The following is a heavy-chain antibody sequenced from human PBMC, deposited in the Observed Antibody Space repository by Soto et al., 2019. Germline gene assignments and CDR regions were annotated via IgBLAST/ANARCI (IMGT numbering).Heavy chain of an antibody. J-gene: IGHJ6*02. CDR1: GFTFSSYG. V-gene: IGHV3-30*18. Sequence: QVQLVESGGGVVQPGRSLRLSCAASGFTFSSYGMHWVRQAPGKGLEWVAVISYDGSNKYYADSVKGRFTNSRDNSKNTHYLQMNSLRAEDTAVYYCAKDPHVLRFLEWLFPSYGMDVWGQGTTVTVSS. CDR2: ISYDGSNK. D-gene: IGHD3-3*01. CDR3: AKDPHVLRFLEWLFPSYGMDV.